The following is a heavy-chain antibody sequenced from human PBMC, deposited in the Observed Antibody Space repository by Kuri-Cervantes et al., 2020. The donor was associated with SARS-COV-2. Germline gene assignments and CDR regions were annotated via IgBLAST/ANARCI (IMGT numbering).Heavy chain of an antibody. D-gene: IGHD4-23*01. J-gene: IGHJ4*02. CDR2: ISGSGGST. V-gene: IGHV3-23*01. CDR1: GFTFSSYA. CDR3: AKAPRPHWDGGNSGDY. Sequence: GGSLRLSCAASGFTFSSYAMSWVRQAPGKGLEWVSAISGSGGSTYYADSVKGRFTISRDNSKNTLYLQMNSQRAEDTAVYYCAKAPRPHWDGGNSGDYWGQGTLVTVSS.